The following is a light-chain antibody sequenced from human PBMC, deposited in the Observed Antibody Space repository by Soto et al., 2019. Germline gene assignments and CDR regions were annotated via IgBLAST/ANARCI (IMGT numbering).Light chain of an antibody. CDR2: RTS. CDR3: QQYNNWPPVT. V-gene: IGKV3-15*01. J-gene: IGKJ1*01. Sequence: EIVMTQSPATLSVSPGERATLSCRASQSISSNLAWYQQKPGQAPRLLMFRTSSRATGFPARFSGSGSGTEFNLTISSLQSEDFGVYYCQQYNNWPPVTFGQGTKV. CDR1: QSISSN.